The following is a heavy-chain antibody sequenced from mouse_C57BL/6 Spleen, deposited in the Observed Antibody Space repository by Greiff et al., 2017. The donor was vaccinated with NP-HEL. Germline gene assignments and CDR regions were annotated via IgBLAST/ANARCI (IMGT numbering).Heavy chain of an antibody. CDR1: GYTFTSYW. CDR3: ASIYFEY. CDR2: IDPSDSYT. Sequence: QVQLQQPGAELVRPGTSVKLSCKASGYTFTSYWMHWVKQRPGQGLEWIGVIDPSDSYTNYNQKFKGKATLTVDTSSSTAYMQLSSLTSEDAAVYYCASIYFEYWGKGTTLTVAS. V-gene: IGHV1-59*01. J-gene: IGHJ2*01.